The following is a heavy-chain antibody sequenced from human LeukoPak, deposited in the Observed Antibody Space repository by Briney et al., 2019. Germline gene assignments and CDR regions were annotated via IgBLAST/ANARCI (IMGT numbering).Heavy chain of an antibody. J-gene: IGHJ6*03. Sequence: AASVKVSCKASGYTFTTYNINWVRQAPGQGLEWMGWISGYNGNTNYAQKLQGRVTMTTDTSTSTAYMELRSLKSDDTAVYYCARGGCSGGSCSRYYYYMDVWGKGTTVTVSS. CDR2: ISGYNGNT. V-gene: IGHV1-18*01. D-gene: IGHD2-15*01. CDR1: GYTFTTYN. CDR3: ARGGCSGGSCSRYYYYMDV.